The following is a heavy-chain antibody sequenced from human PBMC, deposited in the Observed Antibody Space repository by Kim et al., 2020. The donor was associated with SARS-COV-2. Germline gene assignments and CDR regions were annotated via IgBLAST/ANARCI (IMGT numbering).Heavy chain of an antibody. V-gene: IGHV4-31*02. J-gene: IGHJ6*02. Sequence: KSRVTISVDTSKNQFSLKLSSVTAADTAVYYCARDRVDTAMVTSIYGMDVWGQGTTVTVSS. D-gene: IGHD5-18*01. CDR3: ARDRVDTAMVTSIYGMDV.